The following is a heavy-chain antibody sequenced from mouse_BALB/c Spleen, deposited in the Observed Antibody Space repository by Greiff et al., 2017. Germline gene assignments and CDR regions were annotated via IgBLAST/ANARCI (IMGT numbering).Heavy chain of an antibody. V-gene: IGHV1-69*01. CDR2: IDTSDSYT. D-gene: IGHD2-4*01. CDR1: GYTFTDYW. J-gene: IGHJ2*01. CDR3: ARGMITTGLDY. Sequence: VQLQQPGAELVMPGASVKMSCKASGYTFTDYWMHWVKQRPGQGLEWIGAIDTSDSYTSYNQKFKGKATLTVDESSSTAYMQLSSLTSEDSAVYYCARGMITTGLDYWGQGTTLTVSS.